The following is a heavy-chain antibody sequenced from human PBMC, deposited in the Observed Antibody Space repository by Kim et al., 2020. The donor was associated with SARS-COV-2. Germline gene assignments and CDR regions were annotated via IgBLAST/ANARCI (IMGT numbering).Heavy chain of an antibody. CDR1: GFTFSSYS. J-gene: IGHJ6*02. Sequence: GGSLRLSCAASGFTFSSYSMNWVRQAPGKGLEWVSYISSSSSTIYYADSVKGRFTISRDNAKNSLYLQMNSLRDEDTAVYYCASKANTMVRERGPYYYYGMDVWGQGTTVTVSS. CDR2: ISSSSSTI. V-gene: IGHV3-48*02. D-gene: IGHD3-10*01. CDR3: ASKANTMVRERGPYYYYGMDV.